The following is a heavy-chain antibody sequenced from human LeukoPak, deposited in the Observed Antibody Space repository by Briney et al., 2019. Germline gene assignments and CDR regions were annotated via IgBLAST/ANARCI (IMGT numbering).Heavy chain of an antibody. V-gene: IGHV4-39*07. D-gene: IGHD4-17*01. CDR1: GGSIGRSSYY. Sequence: SETLSLTCTVSGGSIGRSSYYWGWIRQPPGKALEWIGNIFYSGSTYYSPSLKSRVTISLDTSRNQFSLKLSSVTAADTAVYYCARDLYGDYAFDIWGQGTLVTVSS. CDR2: IFYSGST. CDR3: ARDLYGDYAFDI. J-gene: IGHJ3*02.